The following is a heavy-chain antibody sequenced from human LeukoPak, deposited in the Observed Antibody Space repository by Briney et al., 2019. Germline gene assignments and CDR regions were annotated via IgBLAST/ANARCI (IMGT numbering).Heavy chain of an antibody. D-gene: IGHD1-26*01. Sequence: SQTLSLTCTVSGGSISSGGYYGSWIRQHPGKGLEWSGYIYYSGSTCYNPSLKSRVTISVDTSKNQFSLKLSSVTAADTAVYYCARDGIVGATSGLGYWGQGTLVTVSS. CDR2: IYYSGST. CDR1: GGSISSGGYY. CDR3: ARDGIVGATSGLGY. J-gene: IGHJ4*02. V-gene: IGHV4-31*03.